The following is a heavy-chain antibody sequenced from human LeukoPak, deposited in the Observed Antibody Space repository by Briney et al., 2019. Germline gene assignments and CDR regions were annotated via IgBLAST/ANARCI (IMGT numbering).Heavy chain of an antibody. CDR3: ARESGAKKGYSSGWLYWYYFDY. J-gene: IGHJ4*02. D-gene: IGHD6-19*01. CDR2: TFYRSKWFY. CDR1: GDSVSSNSDA. Sequence: SQTLSLTCAISGDSVSSNSDAWNWIRQSPSGGLEWLGRTFYRSKWFYDYAVSVKGRITINPDTSKNQFSLQLNSVTPDDTAVYYCARESGAKKGYSSGWLYWYYFDYWGQGTLVTVSS. V-gene: IGHV6-1*01.